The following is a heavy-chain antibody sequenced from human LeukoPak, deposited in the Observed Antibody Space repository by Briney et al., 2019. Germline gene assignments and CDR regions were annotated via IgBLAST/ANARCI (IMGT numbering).Heavy chain of an antibody. CDR3: ARGFILRYWYFDL. V-gene: IGHV4-59*01. D-gene: IGHD3-16*02. Sequence: PETPSLTCSVSGVSISTYYWSWIRQSPGKGLEWIGYIHVTGGTNYNPSLKRRVTTAVDTSKNQFSLKLSSVTAADTAVYYCARGFILRYWYFDLWGRGTIVPVSS. CDR2: IHVTGGT. CDR1: GVSISTYY. J-gene: IGHJ2*01.